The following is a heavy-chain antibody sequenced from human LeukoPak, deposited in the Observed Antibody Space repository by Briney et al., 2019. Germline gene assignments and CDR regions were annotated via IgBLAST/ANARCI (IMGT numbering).Heavy chain of an antibody. J-gene: IGHJ4*02. V-gene: IGHV4-59*12. Sequence: PSETLSLTCTVSGGSISSYYWSWIRQPPGKGLEWIGYIYYSGSTYYNPSLKSRVTISVDTSKNQFSLKLSSVTAADTAVYYCARVVVTAFDYWGQGTLVTVSS. CDR1: GGSISSYY. D-gene: IGHD2-21*02. CDR3: ARVVVTAFDY. CDR2: IYYSGST.